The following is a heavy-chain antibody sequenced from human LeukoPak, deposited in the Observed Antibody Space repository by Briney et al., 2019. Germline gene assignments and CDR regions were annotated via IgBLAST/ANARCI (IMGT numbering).Heavy chain of an antibody. Sequence: ASVKVSCKASGYTFTSYFMHWVRQAPGQGLEWMGIINPSGGSTSYAQKFQGRVTMTRDTSTSTVYMELSSLRSEDTAVYYCARAAVGEGYFDYWGQGTLVTVSS. CDR2: INPSGGST. D-gene: IGHD3-10*01. V-gene: IGHV1-46*01. CDR3: ARAAVGEGYFDY. CDR1: GYTFTSYF. J-gene: IGHJ4*02.